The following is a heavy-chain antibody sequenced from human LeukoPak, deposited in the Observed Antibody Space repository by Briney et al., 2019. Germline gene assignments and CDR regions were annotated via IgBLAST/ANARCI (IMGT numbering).Heavy chain of an antibody. V-gene: IGHV3-30-3*01. Sequence: PGGSLRLSCAASGFMFSSDAMHWVRQAPGKGLEWVAVISYDGSNKYYADSEKGRITISRDNSKNMLYLETSSLRAEDTAVYYCARGSQWLDSWFDCWGQGTLVTVSS. CDR3: ARGSQWLDSWFDC. D-gene: IGHD6-19*01. CDR2: ISYDGSNK. CDR1: GFMFSSDA. J-gene: IGHJ4*02.